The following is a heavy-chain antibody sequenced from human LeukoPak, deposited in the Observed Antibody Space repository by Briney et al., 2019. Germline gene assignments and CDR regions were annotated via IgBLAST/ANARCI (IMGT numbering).Heavy chain of an antibody. CDR3: ARDRSDIVVVPAAIDY. CDR2: INPNSGGT. D-gene: IGHD2-2*02. CDR1: GYTFTGYY. Sequence: GASVKVSCKASGYTFTGYYMHWVRQALGQGLEWMGWINPNSGGTNYAQKFQGRVTMTRDTSISTAYMELSRLRSDDTAVYYCARDRSDIVVVPAAIDYWGQGTLVTVSS. V-gene: IGHV1-2*02. J-gene: IGHJ4*02.